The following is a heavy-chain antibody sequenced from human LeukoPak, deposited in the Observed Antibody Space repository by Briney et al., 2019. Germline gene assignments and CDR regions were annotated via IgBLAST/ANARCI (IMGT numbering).Heavy chain of an antibody. CDR1: GFTFDDYA. D-gene: IGHD3-22*01. Sequence: PGRSLRLSCAASGFTFDDYAMHWVRQAPGKGLEWVSGISWNSGSIGYADSVKGRFTISRDNAKNTLYLQMNSLRAEDTAVYYRARAAPGSSGYYCYWGQGTLVTVSS. J-gene: IGHJ4*02. CDR3: ARAAPGSSGYYCY. V-gene: IGHV3-9*01. CDR2: ISWNSGSI.